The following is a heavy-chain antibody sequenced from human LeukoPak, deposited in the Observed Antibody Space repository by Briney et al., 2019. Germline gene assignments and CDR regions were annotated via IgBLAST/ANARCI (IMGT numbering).Heavy chain of an antibody. J-gene: IGHJ4*01. Sequence: SETLSLTCAVSGGSISIYYWSWIRQPAGKGLEWIGRIYTSGSTNYNPSLKSRVTMSVDTSKNQFSLKLSSVTAADTAVYYCAREGRSSTPGYWGQGTLVTVSS. CDR3: AREGRSSTPGY. CDR2: IYTSGST. D-gene: IGHD2-15*01. CDR1: GGSISIYY. V-gene: IGHV4-4*07.